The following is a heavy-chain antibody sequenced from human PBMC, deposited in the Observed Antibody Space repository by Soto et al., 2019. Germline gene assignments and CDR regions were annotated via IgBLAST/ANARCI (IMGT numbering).Heavy chain of an antibody. D-gene: IGHD1-26*01. J-gene: IGHJ4*02. CDR1: GFMFSNYA. CDR2: LLRPGRST. CDR3: ARHRGRELLFDY. V-gene: IGHV3-23*01. Sequence: HPGGSLRLSCAASGFMFSNYAMTWARQAPGKELEWVSGLLRPGRSTYYADSVKGRFTISGDTSANTVYLQMNSLRAEDTAVYYCARHRGRELLFDYWGQGTLVTVSS.